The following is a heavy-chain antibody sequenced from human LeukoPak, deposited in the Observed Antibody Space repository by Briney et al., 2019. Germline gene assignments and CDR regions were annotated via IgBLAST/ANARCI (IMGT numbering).Heavy chain of an antibody. D-gene: IGHD3-10*01. CDR1: GGSFSSYY. J-gene: IGHJ3*02. V-gene: IGHV4-4*07. CDR3: AREVYGSGSYSSTDAFDI. Sequence: PSETLSLTCTVSGGSFSSYYWSWIRQPAGQGLEWIGRIYTSGITNYNPSLKSRVTMSVDTYKNQFSLKLSSVTAADTAVYYCAREVYGSGSYSSTDAFDIWGQGTMVTVSS. CDR2: IYTSGIT.